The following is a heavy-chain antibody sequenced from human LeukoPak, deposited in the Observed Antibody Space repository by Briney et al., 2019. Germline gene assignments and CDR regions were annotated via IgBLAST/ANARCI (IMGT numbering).Heavy chain of an antibody. CDR3: ARGLQSYYGMDV. D-gene: IGHD5-24*01. V-gene: IGHV1-69*05. J-gene: IGHJ6*02. CDR1: GGTFSSYA. CDR2: IIPMFGTA. Sequence: PLASVKVSCKASGGTFSSYAISWVRQAPGQGLEWMGGIIPMFGTANYAQKFQGRVTITTGESTSTAYMELSSLRSEDTAVYYCARGLQSYYGMDVWGQGTTVTVSS.